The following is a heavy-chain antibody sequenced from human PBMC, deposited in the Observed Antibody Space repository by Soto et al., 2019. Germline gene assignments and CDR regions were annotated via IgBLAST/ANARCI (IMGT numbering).Heavy chain of an antibody. CDR2: IYYSGST. J-gene: IGHJ4*02. D-gene: IGHD4-17*01. CDR3: ARDSGTVTTYFDY. Sequence: SETLSLTCTVSGGSISSYYWSWIRQPPGKGLEWIGYIYYSGSTNYNPSLKSRVTISVDTSKNQFSLKLSSVTAADTAVYYCARDSGTVTTYFDYWGQGTLVTVSS. V-gene: IGHV4-59*01. CDR1: GGSISSYY.